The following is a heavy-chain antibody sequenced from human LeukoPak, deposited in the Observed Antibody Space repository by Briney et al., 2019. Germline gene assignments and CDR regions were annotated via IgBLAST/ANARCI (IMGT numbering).Heavy chain of an antibody. CDR2: ISSGGSTI. CDR3: ARVTYPWYFDY. V-gene: IGHV3-11*04. J-gene: IGHJ4*02. Sequence: PGGSLRLSCAASGFSFSDYYMGWIRQAPGKGLEWVSFISSGGSTIYYGDSVKGRFTISRDNAENSLYLQVNSLRAEDTAVYYCARVTYPWYFDYWGQGTLVTVSS. D-gene: IGHD4-23*01. CDR1: GFSFSDYY.